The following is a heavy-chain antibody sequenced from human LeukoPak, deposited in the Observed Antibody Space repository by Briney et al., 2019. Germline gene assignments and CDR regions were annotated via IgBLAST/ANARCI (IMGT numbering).Heavy chain of an antibody. Sequence: GESLRLSCAASGFTFNDSYMTWIRQAPGKGLEWVAYISGSSSSMYYADSVKGRFTISRDNARNSLYLNMSSLRADDTAVYYCARGKRRFDFWGQGTLVTVSS. CDR3: ARGKRRFDF. CDR1: GFTFNDSY. J-gene: IGHJ4*02. V-gene: IGHV3-11*01. CDR2: ISGSSSSM.